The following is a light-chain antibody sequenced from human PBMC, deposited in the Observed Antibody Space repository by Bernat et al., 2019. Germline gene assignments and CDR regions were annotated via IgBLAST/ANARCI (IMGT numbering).Light chain of an antibody. CDR1: QDISHY. J-gene: IGKJ4*01. CDR3: QQYKNFPLT. V-gene: IGKV1-33*01. CDR2: DAS. Sequence: DIQMTQSPSSLSASVGDRVTITCQASQDISHYLNWYQQKPGKAPKLLIYDASNLETGVPSRFSGSGSGTDFTFTISSLQPEDIATYYCQQYKNFPLTFGGGTRVESK.